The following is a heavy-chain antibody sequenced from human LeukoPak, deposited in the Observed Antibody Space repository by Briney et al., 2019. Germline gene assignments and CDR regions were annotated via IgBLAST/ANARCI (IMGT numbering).Heavy chain of an antibody. CDR1: GFTFSSYG. CDR3: AKDSYGMDV. V-gene: IGHV3-30*18. J-gene: IGHJ6*01. CDR2: ISYDGSNK. Sequence: GGSLRLSCAASGFTFSSYGMHWVRQAPGKGLEWVAVISYDGSNKYYADSVKGRFTISRDNSKNTLYLRMNSLRAEDTAVYYCAKDSYGMDVWGQGTTVTVSS.